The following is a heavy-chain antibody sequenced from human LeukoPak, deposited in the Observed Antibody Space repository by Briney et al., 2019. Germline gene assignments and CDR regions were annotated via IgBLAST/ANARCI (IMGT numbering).Heavy chain of an antibody. V-gene: IGHV3-64*01. CDR3: ARDRHYYYGMDV. J-gene: IGHJ6*02. Sequence: PGGSLRLSCAASGFTFSSYAMHWVRQAPGKGLEYVSAISSNGGSTYYANSVKGRFTISRDNSKNTLYLQMGSLRAEDMAVYYCARDRHYYYGMDVWGQGTTVTVFS. CDR1: GFTFSSYA. CDR2: ISSNGGST.